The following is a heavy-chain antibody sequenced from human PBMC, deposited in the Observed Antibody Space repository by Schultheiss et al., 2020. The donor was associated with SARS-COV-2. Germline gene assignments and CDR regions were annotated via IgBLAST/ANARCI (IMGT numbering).Heavy chain of an antibody. D-gene: IGHD3-3*01. V-gene: IGHV3-48*01. CDR3: ARAIFGVVTSGDAFDI. CDR1: GFTFSSYS. CDR2: ISSSSSTI. Sequence: GESLKISCAASGFTFSSYSMNWVRQAPGKGLEWVSYISSSSSTIYYADSVKGRFTISRDNAKNSLYLQMNSLRAEDTAVYYCARAIFGVVTSGDAFDIWGQGTMVTVS. J-gene: IGHJ3*02.